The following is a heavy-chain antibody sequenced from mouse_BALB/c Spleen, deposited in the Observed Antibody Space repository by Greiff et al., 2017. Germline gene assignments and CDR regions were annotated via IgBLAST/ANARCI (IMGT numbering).Heavy chain of an antibody. J-gene: IGHJ1*01. V-gene: IGHV3-8*02. CDR1: GDSITSGY. CDR3: ARGYYRYDWYFDV. D-gene: IGHD2-14*01. Sequence: EVKLMESGPSLVKPSQTLSLTCSVTGDSITSGYWNWIRKFPGNKLEYMGYISYSGSTYYNPSLKSRISITRDTSKNQYYLQLNSVTTEDTATYYCARGYYRYDWYFDVWGAGTTVTVSS. CDR2: ISYSGST.